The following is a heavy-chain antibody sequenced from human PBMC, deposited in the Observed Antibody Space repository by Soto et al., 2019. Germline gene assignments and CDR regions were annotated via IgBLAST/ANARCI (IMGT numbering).Heavy chain of an antibody. D-gene: IGHD6-13*01. Sequence: EVQLLESGGGLVQPGGSLRLSCAASGFTFSSYAMRWVRQAPGKGLEWASAVSGSGGSTYYADSVKGCFTISRDNSKNTLYLQMNSLGAEDTAVYYCARRRPGTYFDYWGQGTLVTVSS. J-gene: IGHJ4*02. V-gene: IGHV3-23*01. CDR3: ARRRPGTYFDY. CDR2: VSGSGGST. CDR1: GFTFSSYA.